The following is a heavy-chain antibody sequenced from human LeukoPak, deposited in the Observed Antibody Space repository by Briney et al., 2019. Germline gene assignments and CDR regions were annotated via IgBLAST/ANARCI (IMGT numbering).Heavy chain of an antibody. CDR2: ISGSGGST. Sequence: GGSLRLSCAASGFTFSSYAMSWVRQAPAKGLEGVSDISGSGGSTYYAGSVKGGVTISRDNSKNTLYLQMNSLRAEDTAVYYCAKVVRGVLWFGESPSYYGMDVWGQGTTVTVSS. CDR1: GFTFSSYA. J-gene: IGHJ6*02. CDR3: AKVVRGVLWFGESPSYYGMDV. V-gene: IGHV3-23*01. D-gene: IGHD3-10*01.